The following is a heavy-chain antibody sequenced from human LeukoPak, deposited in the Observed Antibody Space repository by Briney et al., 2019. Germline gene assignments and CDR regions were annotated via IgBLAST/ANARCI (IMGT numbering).Heavy chain of an antibody. Sequence: PGGSLRLSCAASGFTFSSYSMNWVRRAPGKGLEWVSSISSSSNYIYYADSVKGRFTISRDNAKNSLYLQMNSLRAEDTAVYYCARVLVDTAMEHFDYWGRGTLVTVSS. CDR2: ISSSSNYI. J-gene: IGHJ4*02. CDR1: GFTFSSYS. CDR3: ARVLVDTAMEHFDY. V-gene: IGHV3-21*01. D-gene: IGHD5-18*01.